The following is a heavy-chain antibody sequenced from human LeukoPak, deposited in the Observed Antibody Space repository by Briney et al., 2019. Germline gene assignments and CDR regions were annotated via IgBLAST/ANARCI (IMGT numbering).Heavy chain of an antibody. J-gene: IGHJ4*02. D-gene: IGHD1-1*01. CDR3: ATDLRKVQLERQGCSFDY. CDR1: GYTLSELS. Sequence: ASVKVSCKVSGYTLSELSMHWVRQAPGKGLEWMGGFDPEDGETIYAQKFQGRVTMTEDTSTDTAYMELSSLRSEDTAVYYCATDLRKVQLERQGCSFDYWGQGTLVTVSS. V-gene: IGHV1-24*01. CDR2: FDPEDGET.